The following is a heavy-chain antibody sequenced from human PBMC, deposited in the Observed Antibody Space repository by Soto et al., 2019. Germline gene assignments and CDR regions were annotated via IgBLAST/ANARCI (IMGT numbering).Heavy chain of an antibody. Sequence: PGGSLRLSCAASGFTFGDHGMSWFRQAPGKGLEWVGFIRPKAYGGTTEYAASVEGRFIISRDDSKSIAYLQVNSLKTEDTAVYYCTRTGSGSYPSAFDYWDQGTLVTVSS. D-gene: IGHD1-26*01. CDR2: IRPKAYGGTT. J-gene: IGHJ4*02. CDR1: GFTFGDHG. CDR3: TRTGSGSYPSAFDY. V-gene: IGHV3-49*03.